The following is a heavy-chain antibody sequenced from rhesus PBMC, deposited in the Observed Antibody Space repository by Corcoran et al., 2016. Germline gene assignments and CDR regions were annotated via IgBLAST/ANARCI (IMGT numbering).Heavy chain of an antibody. CDR1: GYSISGYY. CDR3: ARGGSGYASFDF. J-gene: IGHJ3*01. V-gene: IGHV4-122*02. Sequence: QVQLQQWGEGLVKPSETLSLTCAVYGYSISGYYWSWIRQAPGKGLEWIGYITYSGSTSYNPSLKSRVTISRDTSKNQFSLKLSSVTAADTAVYYCARGGSGYASFDFWGQGLRVTVSS. CDR2: ITYSGST. D-gene: IGHD5-24*01.